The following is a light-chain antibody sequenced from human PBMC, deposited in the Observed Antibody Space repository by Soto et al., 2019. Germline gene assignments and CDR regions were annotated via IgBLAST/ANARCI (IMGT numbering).Light chain of an antibody. CDR3: QQYMDWPPYT. CDR2: GAS. V-gene: IGKV3-15*01. CDR1: QRISSN. J-gene: IGKJ2*01. Sequence: EILMTQSQATLSFSPGERATLSSRASQRISSNVAWYQLKPGQAPRLLIYGASTRATGVPARFSGGGSGTEFTLTISSLQSDDFAFYFCQQYMDWPPYTVGQGTKLEIK.